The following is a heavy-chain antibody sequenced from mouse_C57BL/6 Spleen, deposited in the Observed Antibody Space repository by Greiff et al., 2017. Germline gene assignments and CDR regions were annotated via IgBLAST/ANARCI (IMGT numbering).Heavy chain of an antibody. D-gene: IGHD1-1*01. J-gene: IGHJ1*03. Sequence: VQLQQPGAELVKPGASVKLSCKASGYTFTSYWMHWVKQRPGQGLEWIGMIHPNSGSTNYNEKFKSKATLTVDKSSSTAYMQLSSLTSEDSAVYYCARLDYYGSSYWYFEVWGTGTTVTVSS. V-gene: IGHV1-64*01. CDR1: GYTFTSYW. CDR2: IHPNSGST. CDR3: ARLDYYGSSYWYFEV.